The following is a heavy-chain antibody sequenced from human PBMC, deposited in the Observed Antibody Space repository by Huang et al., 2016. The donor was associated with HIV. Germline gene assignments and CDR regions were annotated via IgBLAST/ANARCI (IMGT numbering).Heavy chain of an antibody. Sequence: QVQLQESGPGLVKPSETLSLTCTVSGGSISSHYWSWIRQPPGKGLEWIGSIYYSGSTNYNPSPKSRGTISGDTSKNQFALKLSSGTAADTAVYYCARDTMVRGFDYWGQGTLVTVSS. CDR3: ARDTMVRGFDY. J-gene: IGHJ4*02. CDR1: GGSISSHY. CDR2: IYYSGST. D-gene: IGHD3-10*01. V-gene: IGHV4-59*11.